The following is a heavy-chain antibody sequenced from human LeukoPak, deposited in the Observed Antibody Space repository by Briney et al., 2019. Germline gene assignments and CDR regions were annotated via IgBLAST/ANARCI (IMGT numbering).Heavy chain of an antibody. CDR3: AKSERWLQPFDY. D-gene: IGHD5-24*01. CDR2: ISWNSGSI. V-gene: IGHV3-9*01. CDR1: GFTFGDYA. J-gene: IGHJ4*02. Sequence: GGSLRLSCAASGFTFGDYAMHWVRQAPGKGLEWVSGISWNSGSIGYADSVKGRFTISRDNAKNSLYLQMNSLRAEDTALYYCAKSERWLQPFDYWGQGTLVTVSS.